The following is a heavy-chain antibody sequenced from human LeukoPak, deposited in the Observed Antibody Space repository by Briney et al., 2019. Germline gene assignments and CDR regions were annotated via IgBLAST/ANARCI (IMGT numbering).Heavy chain of an antibody. D-gene: IGHD2-8*02. Sequence: SETLSLTCTVSGGSISSYYWSWIRQPPGKGLEWIGYIYYSGSTNYNPSLKSRVTISVDTSKNQFSLKLSSVTAADTAVYYCARAWSHDAFDIWGQGTMVTVSS. CDR2: IYYSGST. V-gene: IGHV4-59*01. CDR3: ARAWSHDAFDI. CDR1: GGSISSYY. J-gene: IGHJ3*02.